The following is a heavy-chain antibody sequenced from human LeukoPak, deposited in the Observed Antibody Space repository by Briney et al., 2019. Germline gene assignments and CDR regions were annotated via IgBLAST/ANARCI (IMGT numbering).Heavy chain of an antibody. J-gene: IGHJ4*02. Sequence: SETLSLTCTVSGGSISSYYWSWIRQPPGKGLEWIGYIYYSRSTNYNPSLKSRVTISVDTSKNQFSLKLSSVTAADTAVYYCARMLDGSRRRGFDYWGQGTLVTVSS. D-gene: IGHD5-24*01. V-gene: IGHV4-59*01. CDR3: ARMLDGSRRRGFDY. CDR2: IYYSRST. CDR1: GGSISSYY.